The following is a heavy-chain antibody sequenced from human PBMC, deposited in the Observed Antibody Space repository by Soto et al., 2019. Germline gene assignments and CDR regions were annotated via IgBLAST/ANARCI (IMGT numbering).Heavy chain of an antibody. D-gene: IGHD3-10*01. CDR3: ARHRGGPLGLKWFDP. V-gene: IGHV4-39*01. CDR2: LAYSGST. Sequence: QLHLQASGPGLVKPSETLSLTCTVSGGSISSSSYYWGWIRHPPGKGLEWLGSLAYSGSTYYNPSVRERVTISVDTSTNQFSIKLSPETAADTAVYYCARHRGGPLGLKWFDPWGQGPLVTVSS. CDR1: GGSISSSSYY. J-gene: IGHJ5*02.